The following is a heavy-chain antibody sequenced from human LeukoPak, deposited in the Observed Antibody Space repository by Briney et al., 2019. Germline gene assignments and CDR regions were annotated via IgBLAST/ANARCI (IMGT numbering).Heavy chain of an antibody. J-gene: IGHJ6*02. V-gene: IGHV3-48*04. CDR3: ARDLYYYDSSGYYHPCMDV. Sequence: HPGGSLRLSCAASGFTFSSYSMNWVRQAPGKGLEWVSYISSSSSTIYYADSVKGRFTISRDNAKNSLYLQMNSLRAEDTAVYYCARDLYYYDSSGYYHPCMDVWGQGTTVTVSS. D-gene: IGHD3-22*01. CDR2: ISSSSSTI. CDR1: GFTFSSYS.